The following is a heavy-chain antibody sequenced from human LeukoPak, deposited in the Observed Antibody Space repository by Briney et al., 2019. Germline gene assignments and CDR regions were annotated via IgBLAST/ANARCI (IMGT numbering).Heavy chain of an antibody. Sequence: GASVKVSCKASGYTFTGYYMHWVRQAPGQGLEWMGWINPDSGGANYAQNFQGRVTMTRDTSISTAYMELSSLRSDDTAVYYCARDRKVEGVYYYYMDVWGKGTTVTVSS. D-gene: IGHD3-16*01. CDR2: INPDSGGA. J-gene: IGHJ6*03. V-gene: IGHV1-2*02. CDR3: ARDRKVEGVYYYYMDV. CDR1: GYTFTGYY.